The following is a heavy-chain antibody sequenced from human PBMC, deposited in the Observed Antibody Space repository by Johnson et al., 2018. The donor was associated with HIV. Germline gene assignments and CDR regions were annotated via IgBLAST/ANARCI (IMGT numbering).Heavy chain of an antibody. Sequence: QVQLVESGGGVVQPGRSLRLSCVASGFTFSSYGMHWVRQAPGKGLEWVAVISYDGSNKYYADSVKGRFTISRDNSKNTLYLQMNSLRAEDTAVYYCAKNNQVWGLLPVDAFDIWGQGTLITVSS. CDR1: GFTFSSYG. V-gene: IGHV3-30*19. D-gene: IGHD1-26*01. J-gene: IGHJ3*02. CDR2: ISYDGSNK. CDR3: AKNNQVWGLLPVDAFDI.